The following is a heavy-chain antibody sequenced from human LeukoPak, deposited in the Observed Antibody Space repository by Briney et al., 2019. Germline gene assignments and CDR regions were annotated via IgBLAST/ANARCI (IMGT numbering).Heavy chain of an antibody. Sequence: ASVKVSCKASGYTFTGYYIHWVRQAPGQGIEWMGWTNPNSVATNYAQKFQGRVTMTRDTSISTAYMELTRLTSDDTALYYCARGLRAAVFDIWGQGTMVTVSS. CDR2: TNPNSVAT. CDR3: ARGLRAAVFDI. D-gene: IGHD2-2*01. CDR1: GYTFTGYY. V-gene: IGHV1-2*02. J-gene: IGHJ3*02.